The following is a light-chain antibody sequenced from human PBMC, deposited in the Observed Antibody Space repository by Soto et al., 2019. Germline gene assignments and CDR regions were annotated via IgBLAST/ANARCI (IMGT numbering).Light chain of an antibody. V-gene: IGKV1-5*01. J-gene: IGKJ1*01. CDR2: DAS. CDR1: QSISSW. Sequence: DIQMTQSPSTLSASVGDRVTITCRASQSISSWLAWYQQKPGKAPKLLVYDASILESGVPSRFSGGGSGTEFTLTISSLQPDDFATYYCQQYYSYWTFGQGTKVDIK. CDR3: QQYYSYWT.